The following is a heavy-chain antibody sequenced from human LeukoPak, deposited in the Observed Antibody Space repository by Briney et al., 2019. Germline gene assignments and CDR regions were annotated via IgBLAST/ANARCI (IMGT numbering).Heavy chain of an antibody. V-gene: IGHV3-9*01. D-gene: IGHD6-19*01. CDR1: GFTIGDYA. CDR2: NSWNSATV. J-gene: IGHJ4*02. CDR3: AQGWGYSSGWYYN. Sequence: PGRSLRLPCAASGFTIGDYAMHWVRQVPGKGLEWVSGNSWNSATVGYADSAKGRFTIFRDNTKNSLYLQMNSLGSEDTALYYCAQGWGYSSGWYYNWGQGTLVTVSS.